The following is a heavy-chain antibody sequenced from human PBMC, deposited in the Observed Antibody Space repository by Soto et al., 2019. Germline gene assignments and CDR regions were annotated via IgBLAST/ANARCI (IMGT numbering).Heavy chain of an antibody. Sequence: QVQLQQWGAGLLKPSETLSLTCAVYGGSFSSYYWTWIRQPPGKGLEWIGEINHSGSTNCNPSLKSRVTISVDTSKNQFPLKLNSVTAADTAVYYCARASNKRGNSYGPDYWGRGILVTVSS. V-gene: IGHV4-34*01. D-gene: IGHD5-18*01. CDR2: INHSGST. CDR1: GGSFSSYY. J-gene: IGHJ4*02. CDR3: ARASNKRGNSYGPDY.